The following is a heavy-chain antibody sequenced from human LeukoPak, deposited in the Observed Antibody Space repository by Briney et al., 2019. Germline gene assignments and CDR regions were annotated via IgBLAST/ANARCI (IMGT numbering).Heavy chain of an antibody. V-gene: IGHV3-30*18. Sequence: GGSLRLSCAASGFTFSSYGMHWVRQAPGKGLEWVAVISYDGSNKYYADSVKGRFTISRDNSKNTLYLQMNSLRAEDTAVYYCAKDVMALPDYWGQGTLVTVSS. D-gene: IGHD5-24*01. J-gene: IGHJ4*02. CDR1: GFTFSSYG. CDR2: ISYDGSNK. CDR3: AKDVMALPDY.